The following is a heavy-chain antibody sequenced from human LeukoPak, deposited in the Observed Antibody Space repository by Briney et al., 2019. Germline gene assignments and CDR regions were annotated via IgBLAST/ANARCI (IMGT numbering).Heavy chain of an antibody. CDR1: GYTFTGYY. J-gene: IGHJ6*03. D-gene: IGHD3-22*01. V-gene: IGHV1-2*02. CDR3: ARDPGSKSGYYYVGYYYYMDV. Sequence: VASVKVSCKASGYTFTGYYMHWVRQAPGQGLEWMGWINPNSGGTNYAQKFQGRVTMTRDTSISTAYMELSRLRSDDTAVYYCARDPGSKSGYYYVGYYYYMDVWGKGTTVTISS. CDR2: INPNSGGT.